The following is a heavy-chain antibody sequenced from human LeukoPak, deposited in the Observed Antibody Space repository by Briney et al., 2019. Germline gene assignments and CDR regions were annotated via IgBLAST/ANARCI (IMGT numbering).Heavy chain of an antibody. CDR3: ARDRGVGATGSTDY. V-gene: IGHV4-61*01. D-gene: IGHD1-26*01. CDR2: IYYSGST. J-gene: IGHJ4*02. CDR1: GGSVSSGSYY. Sequence: SETLSLTCTVSGGSVSSGSYYWSWIRQPPGKGLEWIGYIYYSGSTNYNPSLKSRVTISVDTSKNQFSLKLSSVTAADTAVYYCARDRGVGATGSTDYWGQGTLVTVSS.